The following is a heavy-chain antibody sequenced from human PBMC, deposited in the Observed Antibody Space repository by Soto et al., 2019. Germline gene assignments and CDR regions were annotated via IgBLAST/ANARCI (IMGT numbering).Heavy chain of an antibody. Sequence: ASVKVSCKASGNTVPNYAIHWVRQAPGQRLEWMGWISAYNGNTNYAQKLQGRVTMTTDTSTSTAYMELRSLRSDDTAVYYCARGFLEWLSPSFDYWGQGTLVTVSS. CDR3: ARGFLEWLSPSFDY. V-gene: IGHV1-18*01. J-gene: IGHJ4*02. CDR2: ISAYNGNT. CDR1: GNTVPNYA. D-gene: IGHD3-3*01.